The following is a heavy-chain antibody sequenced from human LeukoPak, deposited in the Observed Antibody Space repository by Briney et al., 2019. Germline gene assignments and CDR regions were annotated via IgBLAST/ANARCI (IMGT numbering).Heavy chain of an antibody. Sequence: GASVKVSCKASGYTFTSYGISWVRQAPGQGLEWMGWISAYNGNTNYAQKLQGRVTMTTDTSTSTAYMELRSLRSDDTAVYYCARGGDDCSGGSCPKSWFDPWGQGTLVTVSS. D-gene: IGHD2-15*01. J-gene: IGHJ5*02. V-gene: IGHV1-18*01. CDR1: GYTFTSYG. CDR2: ISAYNGNT. CDR3: ARGGDDCSGGSCPKSWFDP.